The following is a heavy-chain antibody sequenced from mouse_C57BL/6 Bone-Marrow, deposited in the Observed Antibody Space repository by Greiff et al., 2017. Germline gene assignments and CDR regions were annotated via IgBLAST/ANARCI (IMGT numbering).Heavy chain of an antibody. D-gene: IGHD2-4*01. CDR1: GFTFSSYG. CDR3: ARHGGLRPLDY. Sequence: DVMLVESGGDLVKPGGSLKLSCAASGFTFSSYGMSWVRQTPDKRLEWVATISSGGSYTYYPDCVKGRFTISRDNAKNTLYLQMSSVKSEDTAMYYCARHGGLRPLDYWGQGTTLTVSS. V-gene: IGHV5-6*02. J-gene: IGHJ2*01. CDR2: ISSGGSYT.